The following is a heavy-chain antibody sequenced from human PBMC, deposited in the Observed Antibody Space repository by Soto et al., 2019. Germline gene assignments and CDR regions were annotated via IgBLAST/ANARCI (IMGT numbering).Heavy chain of an antibody. J-gene: IGHJ4*02. D-gene: IGHD2-8*01. CDR1: GFTFSSYG. Sequence: QVQLVDSGGGVVQPGRSLRLSCAASGFTFSSYGMHWVRQAPGKGLEWVAVISYDGSNKYYADSVKGRFTISRDNSKNTLYLQMNSLRAEDTAVYYCAKDCRGLMVYDTLDYWGQGTLVTVSS. V-gene: IGHV3-30*18. CDR2: ISYDGSNK. CDR3: AKDCRGLMVYDTLDY.